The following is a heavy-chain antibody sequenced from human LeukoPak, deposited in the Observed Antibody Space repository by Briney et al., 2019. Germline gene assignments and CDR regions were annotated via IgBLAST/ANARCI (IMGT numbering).Heavy chain of an antibody. D-gene: IGHD3-22*01. Sequence: GSLRLSCEASGLTFSTSWMSWVRQAPGKGLEWEDNIQQDGSATYYVDSVKGRFTISRDNAKNSLYLQMNSLRAEDTASYYCARFSLYDNSGYYSWLFDFWGQGTLVTVSS. CDR2: IQQDGSAT. V-gene: IGHV3-7*01. CDR3: ARFSLYDNSGYYSWLFDF. J-gene: IGHJ4*02. CDR1: GLTFSTSW.